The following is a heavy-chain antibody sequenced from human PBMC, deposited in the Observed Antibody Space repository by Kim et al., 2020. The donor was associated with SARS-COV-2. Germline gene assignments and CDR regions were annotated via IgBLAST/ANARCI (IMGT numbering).Heavy chain of an antibody. CDR1: GGSLSGYY. D-gene: IGHD3-10*01. CDR3: ARRLSNNSGWESHYCDL. CDR2: MNHSGRT. J-gene: IGHJ4*02. Sequence: SETLSLTCAVYGGSLSGYYWSWIRQPPGKGLERICEMNHSGRTNYNPTLKSRVTISVETSKNQFSLNLTSVTAADTAVYYCARRLSNNSGWESHYCDLWGQGILVTVSS. V-gene: IGHV4-34*01.